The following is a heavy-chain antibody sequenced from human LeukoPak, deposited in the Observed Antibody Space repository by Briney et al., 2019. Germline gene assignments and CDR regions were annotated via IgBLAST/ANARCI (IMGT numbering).Heavy chain of an antibody. D-gene: IGHD6-13*01. CDR2: INPNSGGT. CDR3: AREDSSSWYTYFVY. CDR1: GYTFTGYY. Sequence: ASVKVSCKASGYTFTGYYMHWVRQAPGQGLEWMGWINPNSGGTNYAQKFQGRVTMTRDTSICTAYMELSRLRSDDTAVYYCAREDSSSWYTYFVYWGQGTLVTVSS. V-gene: IGHV1-2*02. J-gene: IGHJ4*02.